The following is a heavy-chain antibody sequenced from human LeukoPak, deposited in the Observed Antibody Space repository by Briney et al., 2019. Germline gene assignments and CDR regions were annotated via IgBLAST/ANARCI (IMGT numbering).Heavy chain of an antibody. CDR2: IYPGDSGP. CDR3: GMSGDRVPLQDDVFDV. CDR1: GYSFTSYC. D-gene: IGHD1-26*01. J-gene: IGHJ3*01. Sequence: RGESRKIPCKVSGYSFTSYCIGWVRQMPGKGLGWMRIIYPGDSGPTYSPSFHGQVTISVDKSINTAYLQWSSLQASDTAMYYCGMSGDRVPLQDDVFDVWGQGTMVTVST. V-gene: IGHV5-51*01.